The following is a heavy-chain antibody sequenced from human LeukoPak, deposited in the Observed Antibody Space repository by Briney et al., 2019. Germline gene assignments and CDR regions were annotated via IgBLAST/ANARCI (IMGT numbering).Heavy chain of an antibody. D-gene: IGHD3-3*01. J-gene: IGHJ5*02. CDR3: AGRSGYYINWFDP. CDR2: IYYSGSS. Sequence: PSETLSLTCTVSGGSISSSTYYWSWIRQPPGKGLEWIGYIYYSGSSNYNPSLKSRVTISVDTSKNQFSLKLSSVTAADTAVYYCAGRSGYYINWFDPWGQGTLVTVSS. V-gene: IGHV4-61*01. CDR1: GGSISSSTYY.